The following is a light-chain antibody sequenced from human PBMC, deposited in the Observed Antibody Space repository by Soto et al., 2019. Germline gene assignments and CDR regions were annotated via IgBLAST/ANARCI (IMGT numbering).Light chain of an antibody. CDR1: GSDISAYNY. CDR3: SSYTSNNFYV. J-gene: IGLJ1*01. Sequence: QSVLTQPASVSGSAGQSITISCTGTGSDISAYNYVSWYQQHPGKAPKLMIYEVGDRPSGLSNRFSGSKSGNTASLTISRLQAEDEADYYCSSYTSNNFYVFGTGTKVTVL. CDR2: EVG. V-gene: IGLV2-14*01.